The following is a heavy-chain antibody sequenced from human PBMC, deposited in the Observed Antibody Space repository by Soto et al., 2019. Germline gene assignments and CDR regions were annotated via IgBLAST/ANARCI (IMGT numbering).Heavy chain of an antibody. CDR3: ARQVRYGSYYFDY. CDR2: IYYSGST. V-gene: IGHV4-39*01. CDR1: GGSISSSSYY. D-gene: IGHD3-10*01. J-gene: IGHJ4*02. Sequence: SETLSLTCTFSGGSISSSSYYWGWIRQPPGKGLEWIGSIYYSGSTYYNPSLKSRVTISVDTSKNQFSLKLSSVTAADTAVYYCARQVRYGSYYFDYWGQGTLVTVSS.